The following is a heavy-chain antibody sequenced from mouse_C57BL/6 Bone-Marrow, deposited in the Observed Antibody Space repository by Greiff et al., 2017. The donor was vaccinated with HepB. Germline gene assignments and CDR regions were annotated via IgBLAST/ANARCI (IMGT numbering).Heavy chain of an antibody. D-gene: IGHD1-1*01. Sequence: EVHLVESGGGLVQPGGSLKLSCAASGFTFSDYYMYWVRQTPEKRLEWVAYISNGGGSTYYPDNVKGRFTISRDNAKNTLYLQMSRLKSEDTAMYYCARQVTTVVAPLGFDVWGTGTTVTVSS. CDR3: ARQVTTVVAPLGFDV. CDR1: GFTFSDYY. J-gene: IGHJ1*03. CDR2: ISNGGGST. V-gene: IGHV5-12*01.